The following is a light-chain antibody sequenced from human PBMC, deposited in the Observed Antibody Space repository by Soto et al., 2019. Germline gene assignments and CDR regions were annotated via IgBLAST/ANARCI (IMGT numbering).Light chain of an antibody. CDR1: SSNIGAGYN. J-gene: IGLJ1*01. Sequence: QSVLTQPPSVSGAPGQRVTISCTGSSSNIGAGYNVHWYQQLPGTAPKLLIYGNNNRPSGVPDRFSGSKSGTSASLAITGLQAEDEADYHCPSYDSSLSAYVFGSGTKVTVL. CDR3: PSYDSSLSAYV. CDR2: GNN. V-gene: IGLV1-40*01.